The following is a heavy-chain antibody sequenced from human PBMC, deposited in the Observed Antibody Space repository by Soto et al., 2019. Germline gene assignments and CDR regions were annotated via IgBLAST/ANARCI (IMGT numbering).Heavy chain of an antibody. J-gene: IGHJ6*02. CDR1: GYSFTSYW. CDR3: ARHVGYSNYAGSSSHTYGMDV. CDR2: IYPGDSDT. V-gene: IGHV5-51*01. Sequence: EVQLVQSGAEVKKPGESLKISCKGSGYSFTSYWIGWVRQMPGKGLEWMGIIYPGDSDTRYSPSFQGQVTISADKSISTAYLQWSSLKASDTAMYYCARHVGYSNYAGSSSHTYGMDVWGQGTTVTVSS. D-gene: IGHD4-4*01.